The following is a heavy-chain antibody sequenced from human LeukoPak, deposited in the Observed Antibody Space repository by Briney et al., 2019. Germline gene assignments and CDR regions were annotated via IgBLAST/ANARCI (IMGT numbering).Heavy chain of an antibody. D-gene: IGHD2-2*01. CDR2: IKSKTDGGTT. V-gene: IGHV3-15*01. Sequence: PGGSLRLSXAASGFTFSNAWMSWVRQAPGKGLEWVGRIKSKTDGGTTDYAAPVKGRFTISRDDSKNTLYLQMNSLKTEDTAVYYCTTDQILDCSSTSCYLADYWGQGTLVTVSS. CDR3: TTDQILDCSSTSCYLADY. J-gene: IGHJ4*02. CDR1: GFTFSNAW.